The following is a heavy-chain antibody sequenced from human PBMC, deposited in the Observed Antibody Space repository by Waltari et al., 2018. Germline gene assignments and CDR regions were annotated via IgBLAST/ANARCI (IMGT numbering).Heavy chain of an antibody. CDR1: GFTFSSYW. CDR3: ATAGAYSPQGGRYYYDS. J-gene: IGHJ4*02. V-gene: IGHV3-7*01. CDR2: IKQDGSEK. Sequence: EVQLVESGGGLVQPGGSLRLSCAASGFTFSSYWMSWVRQAPGKGLEWVANIKQDGSEKYYVDSVKGRFTISRDNAKNSLYLQMNSLRAEDTAVYYCATAGAYSPQGGRYYYDSWGQGTVVSVS. D-gene: IGHD2-21*01.